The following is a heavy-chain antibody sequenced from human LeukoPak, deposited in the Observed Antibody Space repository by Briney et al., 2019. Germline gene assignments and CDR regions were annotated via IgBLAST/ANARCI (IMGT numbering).Heavy chain of an antibody. CDR1: GFTFSSYA. V-gene: IGHV3-23*01. D-gene: IGHD1-26*01. J-gene: IGHJ4*02. CDR2: ISGSGGST. Sequence: GGSLRLSCAASGFTFSSYAMSWVRQAPGKGLEWVSAISGSGGSTYYADSVKGRFTIPRDNSKNTLYLQMNSLRAEDTAVYYCAKGLGWELLGGDYWGQGTLVTVSS. CDR3: AKGLGWELLGGDY.